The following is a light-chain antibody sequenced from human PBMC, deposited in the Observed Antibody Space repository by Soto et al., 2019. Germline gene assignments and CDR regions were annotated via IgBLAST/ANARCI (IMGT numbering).Light chain of an antibody. CDR2: GAS. J-gene: IGKJ4*01. Sequence: EIVLTQSPGTLSLSPGERATLSCRASQSVSSSYLAWYQQKPGQAPRLLIYGASSRATGIQDRFSGSGSGTDFTLTTSRLEPEYFAVYYCHQYDSAPLTFGGVTNVEI. CDR1: QSVSSSY. CDR3: HQYDSAPLT. V-gene: IGKV3-20*01.